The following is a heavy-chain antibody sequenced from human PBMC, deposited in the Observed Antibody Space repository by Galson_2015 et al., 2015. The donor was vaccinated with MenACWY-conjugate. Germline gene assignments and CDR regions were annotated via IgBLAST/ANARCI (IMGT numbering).Heavy chain of an antibody. Sequence: PALVKPTQTLTLTCTFSGFSLSTSAVRVSWIRQPPGKALEWLARIGWDDDKFSSTSLTTRLTISKATSTNQVGLTMTNMYPVDTATYYCARDVDTAMGYYFDYWGQGTLVTVSS. CDR2: IGWDDDK. J-gene: IGHJ4*02. V-gene: IGHV2-70*04. D-gene: IGHD5-18*01. CDR1: GFSLSTSAVR. CDR3: ARDVDTAMGYYFDY.